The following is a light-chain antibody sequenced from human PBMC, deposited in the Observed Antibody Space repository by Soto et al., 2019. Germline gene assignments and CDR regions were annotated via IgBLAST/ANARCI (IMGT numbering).Light chain of an antibody. J-gene: IGKJ1*01. CDR1: QSINIW. CDR2: DAS. CDR3: QQYNSSPWT. Sequence: DIQMTQSPSTLSASVGDRVTITCRASQSINIWLAWYQQKPGKAPNLLIYDASSLESGVPSRFSGSGSGTEFTLTISSLQPDYSASYHCQQYNSSPWTFGQGTKVEI. V-gene: IGKV1-5*01.